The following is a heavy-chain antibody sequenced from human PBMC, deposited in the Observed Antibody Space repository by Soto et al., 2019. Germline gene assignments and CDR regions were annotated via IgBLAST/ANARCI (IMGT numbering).Heavy chain of an antibody. J-gene: IGHJ4*02. Sequence: ASVKVSCKASGYTFTSYGISWVRQAPGQGLEWMGWISAYNGNTNYAQKFQGRVTMTRDTSTSTVYMELSSLRSEDTAVYYCARGVGNFYDSSIFDYWGQGTLVTVSS. D-gene: IGHD3-22*01. V-gene: IGHV1-18*01. CDR1: GYTFTSYG. CDR3: ARGVGNFYDSSIFDY. CDR2: ISAYNGNT.